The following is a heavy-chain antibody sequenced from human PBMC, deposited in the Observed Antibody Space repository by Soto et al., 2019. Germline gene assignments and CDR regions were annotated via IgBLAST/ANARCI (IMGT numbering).Heavy chain of an antibody. V-gene: IGHV4-4*02. CDR3: ARDTVEGNYFYY. J-gene: IGHJ4*02. D-gene: IGHD4-17*01. CDR2: IYHSGST. Sequence: PSETLSLTCAVSGGSISSSNWWSWVRQPPGKGLEWIGEIYHSGSTNYNPSLKSRVTISVDKPKNQFSLKLSSVTAADTAVYYCARDTVEGNYFYYWGQGTLVTVSS. CDR1: GGSISSSNW.